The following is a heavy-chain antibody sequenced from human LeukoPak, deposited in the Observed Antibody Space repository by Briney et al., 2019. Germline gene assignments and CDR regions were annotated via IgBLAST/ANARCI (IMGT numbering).Heavy chain of an antibody. J-gene: IGHJ3*02. D-gene: IGHD2-15*01. CDR2: IYYSGST. Sequence: SETLSLTCTVSGGSISSYYWSWIRQPPGKGLEWIGYIYYSGSTNYNPSLKSRVTISVDTSKNQFSLKLSSVTAADTAVYYCARGYCSGGSCYLDDAFDIWGQGTMVTVSS. CDR3: ARGYCSGGSCYLDDAFDI. CDR1: GGSISSYY. V-gene: IGHV4-59*12.